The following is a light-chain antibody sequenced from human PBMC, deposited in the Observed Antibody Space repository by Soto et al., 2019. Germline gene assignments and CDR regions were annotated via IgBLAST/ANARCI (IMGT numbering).Light chain of an antibody. CDR1: QGLSDTH. J-gene: IGKJ5*01. CDR2: DSS. V-gene: IGKV3-20*01. Sequence: EIVLTQPPGTLSLSHGDGATLSCRDSQGLSDTHLAWYQQKPGQAPRLLIYDSSRRAPGVPHRFSGSGSGTDFTLTINSLQPEDYATYYCQQFHSFPITFGQGSRLEIK. CDR3: QQFHSFPIT.